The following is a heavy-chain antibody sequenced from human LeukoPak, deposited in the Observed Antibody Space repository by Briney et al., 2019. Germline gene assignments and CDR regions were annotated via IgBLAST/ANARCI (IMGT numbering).Heavy chain of an antibody. J-gene: IGHJ4*02. V-gene: IGHV3-23*01. CDR2: ISGSGGST. CDR1: GFTFSSYA. Sequence: PGGSLRLSCAASGFTFSSYAMSWVRQAPGKGLEWVSAISGSGGSTYYADSVKGRFTISRDNSKNTLYLQVNSLRAEDTAVYYCAKIKYSSGCFLFDYWGQGTLVTVSS. D-gene: IGHD6-19*01. CDR3: AKIKYSSGCFLFDY.